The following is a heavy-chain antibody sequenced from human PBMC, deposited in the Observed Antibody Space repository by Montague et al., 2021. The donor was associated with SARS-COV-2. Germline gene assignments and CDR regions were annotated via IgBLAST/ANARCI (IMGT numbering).Heavy chain of an antibody. CDR1: GGSFSGYH. CDR2: INHSGTT. J-gene: IGHJ5*02. CDR3: ARGGRGSRYHLLSGTWFDP. Sequence: SETLSLTCAVYGGSFSGYHWSWIRQSPGKGLEWIGEINHSGTTNYNPSLKSRVIMSADTSKNQFSLKTSSVTAADTAVYYCARGGRGSRYHLLSGTWFDPWGQGTLVTVSS. D-gene: IGHD2-2*01. V-gene: IGHV4-34*01.